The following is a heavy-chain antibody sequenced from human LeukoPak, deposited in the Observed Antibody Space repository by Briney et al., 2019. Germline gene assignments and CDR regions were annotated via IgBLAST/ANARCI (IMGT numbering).Heavy chain of an antibody. Sequence: SQTLSLTCTVSGGSISSGSYYWSWIRQPAGKGLEWIGRIYTSGSTNYNPSLKSRVTISVDTSKNQFSLKLSSVTAADTAVYYCARDRGFWGGSQFDYWGQGTLVTVSS. CDR2: IYTSGST. J-gene: IGHJ4*02. CDR3: ARDRGFWGGSQFDY. V-gene: IGHV4-61*02. CDR1: GGSISSGSYY. D-gene: IGHD3-3*01.